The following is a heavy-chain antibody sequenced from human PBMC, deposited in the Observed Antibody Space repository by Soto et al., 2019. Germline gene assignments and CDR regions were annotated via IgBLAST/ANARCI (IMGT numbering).Heavy chain of an antibody. V-gene: IGHV3-23*01. Sequence: VQVLESGGGLVQPGGSLRLSCAASGFTFSSYAMSWVRQAPGKGLEWVSTISAGGGNTYYADSVKGRFTITRDNSKNTQYLQMNILRAEDTAVYYCAKRGLREIKDDYWGQGTLVTVSS. CDR1: GFTFSSYA. CDR2: ISAGGGNT. CDR3: AKRGLREIKDDY. D-gene: IGHD4-17*01. J-gene: IGHJ4*02.